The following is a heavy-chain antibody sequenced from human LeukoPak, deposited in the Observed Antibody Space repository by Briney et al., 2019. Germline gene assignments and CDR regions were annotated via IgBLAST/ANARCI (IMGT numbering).Heavy chain of an antibody. D-gene: IGHD1-26*01. Sequence: ASVKVSCKTSGYRFSDYGISWVRQAPGQGLQGMGWINTYNGNTEYAQSLQGRATMTIDTATATAYLEVRSLMSDDTAVYYCARDLGEGAKRDLDFWGQGTLVTVSS. CDR2: INTYNGNT. CDR3: ARDLGEGAKRDLDF. V-gene: IGHV1-18*01. CDR1: GYRFSDYG. J-gene: IGHJ4*02.